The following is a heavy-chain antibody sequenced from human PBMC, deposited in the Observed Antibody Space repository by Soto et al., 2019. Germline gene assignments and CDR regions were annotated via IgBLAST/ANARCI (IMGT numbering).Heavy chain of an antibody. J-gene: IGHJ3*01. D-gene: IGHD1-1*01. CDR3: ATWHEREHAFDV. CDR2: LYDVDGS. CDR1: GLTISGKKY. V-gene: IGHV3-53*01. Sequence: DVQLVESGGGLIHPGESLSLSCAAFGLTISGKKYVAWVRQAPGKGLEWVSALYDVDGSFYADSVTGRFTTSSDSSKTTVYLQMNDLRPDDTAVYYCATWHEREHAFDVWGQGTTVTISS.